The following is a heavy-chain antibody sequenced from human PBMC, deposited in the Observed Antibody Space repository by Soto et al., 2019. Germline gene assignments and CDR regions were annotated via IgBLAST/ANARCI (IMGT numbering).Heavy chain of an antibody. CDR1: GGSISSSSYY. CDR3: ARQEYNPYYDFWSGYSDYFDY. D-gene: IGHD3-3*01. Sequence: SETLSLTCTVSGGSISSSSYYWGWIRQPPGKGLEWIGSIYYSGSTYYNPSLKSRVTISVDTSKNQFSLKLSSVTAADTAVYYCARQEYNPYYDFWSGYSDYFDYWGQGTLVTVSS. CDR2: IYYSGST. V-gene: IGHV4-39*01. J-gene: IGHJ4*02.